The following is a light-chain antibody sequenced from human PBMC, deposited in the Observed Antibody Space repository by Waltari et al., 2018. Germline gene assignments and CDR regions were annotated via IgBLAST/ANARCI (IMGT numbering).Light chain of an antibody. J-gene: IGKJ4*01. V-gene: IGKV3-20*01. Sequence: EIVLTQSPGTLSLFPGERATLSFKASHTVSNSYLACHQHKPGQAPRLLIYGASSRATGIPERFSGSGSGTDLTLTIRRLEPEDFAVYHCQEYGRSSRGTFGGGTKVEIK. CDR2: GAS. CDR3: QEYGRSSRGT. CDR1: HTVSNSY.